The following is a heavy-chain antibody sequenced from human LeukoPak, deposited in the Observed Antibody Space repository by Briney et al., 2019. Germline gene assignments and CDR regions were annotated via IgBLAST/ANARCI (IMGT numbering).Heavy chain of an antibody. V-gene: IGHV4-34*01. J-gene: IGHJ4*02. CDR2: MNHIAPT. CDR1: GGSFSGYY. D-gene: IGHD5-18*01. Sequence: PSXTLSLTCAVYGGSFSGYYWSWIRQPPGKGLEWIGEMNHIAPTHYTPPLKSRVTISVDTSKIQFSLKLSSVTASDTAVYYCARGQGGYSYGYWGQGTLVTVSS. CDR3: ARGQGGYSYGY.